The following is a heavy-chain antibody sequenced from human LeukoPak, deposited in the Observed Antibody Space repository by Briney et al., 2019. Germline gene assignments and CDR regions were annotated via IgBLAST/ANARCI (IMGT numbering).Heavy chain of an antibody. D-gene: IGHD4-17*01. CDR3: ARDRTTVTLFDY. Sequence: GGSLRLSCAASGFTFTSVWMHWFGQVPGRGLVWISRISTDGAITGYADSVKGRFTISRDNAKNTLYLQMNSLRAEDTAVYYCARDRTTVTLFDYWGQGALVTVSS. J-gene: IGHJ4*02. V-gene: IGHV3-74*01. CDR1: GFTFTSVW. CDR2: ISTDGAIT.